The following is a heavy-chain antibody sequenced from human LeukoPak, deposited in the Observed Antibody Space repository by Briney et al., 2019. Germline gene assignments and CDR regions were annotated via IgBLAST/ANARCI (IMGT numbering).Heavy chain of an antibody. V-gene: IGHV1-69*01. D-gene: IGHD2-15*01. CDR2: IIPIFGTA. CDR3: ARDVRSGGSRGVRGPAEYFQH. Sequence: SLKVSSKASGGTFSIYAISWVRQAPGQGLEWMGGIIPIFGTANYAQKFQGRVTITADETTSTAYMELSSLRSVDTAVYYCARDVRSGGSRGVRGPAEYFQHWGQGTLVTVSS. J-gene: IGHJ1*01. CDR1: GGTFSIYA.